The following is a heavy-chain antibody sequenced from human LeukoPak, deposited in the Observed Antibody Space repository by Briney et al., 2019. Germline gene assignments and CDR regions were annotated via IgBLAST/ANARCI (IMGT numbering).Heavy chain of an antibody. CDR1: GGSFSGYY. D-gene: IGHD3-22*01. CDR2: INHSGST. Sequence: SETLSLTCAVYGGSFSGYYWSWIRQPPGKGLEWIGEINHSGSTNYNPSLKSRVTISVDTSKNQFSLKLSSVIAADTAVYYCARSYYYDSSGYYHPWGQGTLVTVSS. V-gene: IGHV4-34*01. J-gene: IGHJ5*02. CDR3: ARSYYYDSSGYYHP.